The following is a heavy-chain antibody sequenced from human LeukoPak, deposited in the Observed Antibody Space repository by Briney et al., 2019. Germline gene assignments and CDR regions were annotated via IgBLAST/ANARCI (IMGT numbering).Heavy chain of an antibody. Sequence: PSETLSLTCTVSGGSIAGYYWSWIRQPPGKGLEWIGYIYYSGSANYNPSLKSRVITSIDTPKNQFSVKLSSVTAADTAVYYCARSQVWVYDYVRGSPQPTFDNWGQGILVTVSS. V-gene: IGHV4-59*08. CDR3: ARSQVWVYDYVRGSPQPTFDN. CDR2: IYYSGSA. J-gene: IGHJ4*02. D-gene: IGHD3-16*01. CDR1: GGSIAGYY.